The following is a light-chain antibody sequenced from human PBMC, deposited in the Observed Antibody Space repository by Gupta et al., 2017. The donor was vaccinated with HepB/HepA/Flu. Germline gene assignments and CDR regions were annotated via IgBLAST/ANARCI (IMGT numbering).Light chain of an antibody. V-gene: IGLV2-14*03. CDR2: DVS. J-gene: IGLJ2*01. Sequence: QSALTQPASVSGSPGQSITISCTGTSSDVCGSNYVSWYQQPPGKAPKLMIYDVSNRPSGVSNRFSGSNSGNTASLTISGLQAEDEADYYCCSYISSSTRLFGGGTKLTVL. CDR3: CSYISSSTRL. CDR1: SSDVCGSNY.